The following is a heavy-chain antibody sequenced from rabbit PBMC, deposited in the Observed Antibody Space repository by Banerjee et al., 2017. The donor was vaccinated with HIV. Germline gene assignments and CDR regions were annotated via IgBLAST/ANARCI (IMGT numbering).Heavy chain of an antibody. J-gene: IGHJ4*01. CDR3: ATDIHGYGGFNL. D-gene: IGHD6-1*01. Sequence: QEQLEESGGGPVQPEGSLTLSCTASGFSFSNNYVMRWVRQAPGKGLEWIASIYPGNGVTYYANWAKGRFTISKTSSTTVDLQMTGLTGADTATYFCATDIHGYGGFNLWGPGTLVTVS. CDR2: IYPGNGVT. CDR1: GFSFSNNYV. V-gene: IGHV1S45*01.